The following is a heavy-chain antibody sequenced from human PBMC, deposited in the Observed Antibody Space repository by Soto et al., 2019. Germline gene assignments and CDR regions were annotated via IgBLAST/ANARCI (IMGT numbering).Heavy chain of an antibody. Sequence: GASLKLSCKSSGGTFSSYAMSWVRQAPGQGLEWMGGIIPIFGTANYAQKFQGRVTIAADESTSTAYMELSSLRSEDTAVYYCARDPPRYYGSGNDYWGQGTLVTVSS. CDR3: ARDPPRYYGSGNDY. J-gene: IGHJ4*02. CDR2: IIPIFGTA. D-gene: IGHD3-10*01. CDR1: GGTFSSYA. V-gene: IGHV1-69*13.